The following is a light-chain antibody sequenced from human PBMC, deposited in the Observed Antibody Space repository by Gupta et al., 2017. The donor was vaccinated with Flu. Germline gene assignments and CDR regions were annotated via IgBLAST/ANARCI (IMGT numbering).Light chain of an antibody. Sequence: DIVMTQSPDSLAVSLGERATINCKSSQNILYSSNDNNYLAWYQQKPGQPPKLLIYWASTRESGVPDRFSGSGSGTDFTLTISKLQADDVAVYYCQQYYSAPWTFGQGTKVEVK. J-gene: IGKJ1*01. CDR2: WAS. CDR3: QQYYSAPWT. V-gene: IGKV4-1*01. CDR1: QNILYSSNDNNY.